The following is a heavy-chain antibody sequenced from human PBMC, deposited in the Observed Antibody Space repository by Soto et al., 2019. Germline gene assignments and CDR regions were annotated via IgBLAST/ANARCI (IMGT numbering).Heavy chain of an antibody. CDR1: GYTFTSYG. CDR2: ISAYNGKT. V-gene: IGHV1-18*01. Sequence: QVQLVQSGAEVQKPGSSVKVSCKASGYTFTSYGISWGRQATGQGLEWMGWISAYNGKTNYAQKLQGRVTMTTDTSTSTAYMELRSLRSDDTAVYYCARDLAVGLVDYWGQGTLVTVSS. CDR3: ARDLAVGLVDY. D-gene: IGHD6-19*01. J-gene: IGHJ4*02.